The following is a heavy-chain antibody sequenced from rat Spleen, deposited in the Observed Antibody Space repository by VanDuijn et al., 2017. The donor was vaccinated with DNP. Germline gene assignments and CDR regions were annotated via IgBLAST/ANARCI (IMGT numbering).Heavy chain of an antibody. V-gene: IGHV5-25*01. D-gene: IGHD1-4*01. Sequence: EVQLVESGGGLVQPGRSRKLSRPASGFTFSNYYMALVRQAPQKGLEWLATISTSGSRAYYPDSVKGRFTISRDDAKSSLYLQMNSLKSEDTATYYCARSRLPGYYPFACWGQGTLVTVSS. CDR2: ISTSGSRA. CDR3: ARSRLPGYYPFAC. J-gene: IGHJ3*01. CDR1: GFTFSNYY.